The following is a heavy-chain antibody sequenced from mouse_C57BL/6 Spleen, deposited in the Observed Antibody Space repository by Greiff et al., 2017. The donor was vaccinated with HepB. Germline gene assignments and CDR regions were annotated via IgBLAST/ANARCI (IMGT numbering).Heavy chain of an antibody. CDR2: INPNNGGT. CDR3: ARKGYYDYDGAWFAY. CDR1: GYTFTDYN. J-gene: IGHJ3*01. D-gene: IGHD2-4*01. Sequence: EVQVVESGPELVKPGASVKIPCKASGYTFTDYNMDWVKQSHGKSLEWIGDINPNNGGTIYNQKFKGKATLTVDKSSSTAYMELRSLTSEDTAVYYCARKGYYDYDGAWFAYWGQGTLVTVSA. V-gene: IGHV1-18*01.